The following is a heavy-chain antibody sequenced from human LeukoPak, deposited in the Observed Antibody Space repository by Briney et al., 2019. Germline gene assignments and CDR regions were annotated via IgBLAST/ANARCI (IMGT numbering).Heavy chain of an antibody. D-gene: IGHD5/OR15-5a*01. CDR2: IRQDGNEI. Sequence: GGSLRLSCAASGFTFNRHWMSWVRQAPGKGLEWVATIRQDGNEIHYVDSVKGRFIISRDNAKNSLSLQMNSLRDEDTAMYYCARLLGESTIYDLWGLGTLVTVS. CDR1: GFTFNRHW. J-gene: IGHJ5*02. CDR3: ARLLGESTIYDL. V-gene: IGHV3-7*01.